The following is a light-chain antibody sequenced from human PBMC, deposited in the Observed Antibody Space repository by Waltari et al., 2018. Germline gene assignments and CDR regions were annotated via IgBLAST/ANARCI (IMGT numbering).Light chain of an antibody. J-gene: IGKJ1*01. CDR2: AAS. Sequence: DIQMTQSPSSLSASVGDRVTITCRASQSISTYLHWYQHIPGKAPNLLIYAASTLQGGVPSRFSGSGSGTDFTLTISSLQPEDFVTYYCQQSSSTPPTFAQGTKVEVK. CDR1: QSISTY. V-gene: IGKV1-39*01. CDR3: QQSSSTPPT.